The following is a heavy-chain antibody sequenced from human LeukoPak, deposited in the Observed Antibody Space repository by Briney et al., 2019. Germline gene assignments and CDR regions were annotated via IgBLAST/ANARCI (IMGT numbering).Heavy chain of an antibody. J-gene: IGHJ4*02. Sequence: PGGSLRLSCAASGFTFSSYAMSWVRQAPGKGLEWVSAISGSGGSTYYADSVKGRFTISRDNSKNTLYLQMISLRAEDTAVYYCAKARDRTYYYDSSGYWFDYWGQGTLVTVSS. CDR2: ISGSGGST. V-gene: IGHV3-23*01. CDR3: AKARDRTYYYDSSGYWFDY. D-gene: IGHD3-22*01. CDR1: GFTFSSYA.